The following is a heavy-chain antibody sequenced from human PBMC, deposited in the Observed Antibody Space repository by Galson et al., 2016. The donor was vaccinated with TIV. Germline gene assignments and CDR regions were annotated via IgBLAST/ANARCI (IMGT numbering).Heavy chain of an antibody. CDR2: IYARGNS. CDR1: GGSISSGNYY. J-gene: IGHJ4*02. CDR3: SREEWDYSNYAFY. D-gene: IGHD4-11*01. Sequence: TLSLTCTVSGGSISSGNYYWSWIRQSAGKGLEWIGRIYARGNSDYNPSLRSRVTISADTSKNQFSLRLSSVTAIDTAVYYWSREEWDYSNYAFYWGQGTLVTVSS. V-gene: IGHV4-61*02.